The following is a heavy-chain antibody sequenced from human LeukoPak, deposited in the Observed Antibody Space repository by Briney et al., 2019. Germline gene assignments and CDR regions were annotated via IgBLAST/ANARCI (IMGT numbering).Heavy chain of an antibody. CDR1: GLTVSSNY. D-gene: IGHD4-23*01. CDR3: ARACPFGGYFDI. J-gene: IGHJ4*02. V-gene: IGHV3-53*01. Sequence: GGSLRLSCAASGLTVSSNYMSWVRQAPGKGLEWVSVIYGDGTTSYADSVKGRFTISRDNSKNTLFLQMNSLRAEDTAVYYCARACPFGGYFDIWGQGTLVTVSS. CDR2: IYGDGTT.